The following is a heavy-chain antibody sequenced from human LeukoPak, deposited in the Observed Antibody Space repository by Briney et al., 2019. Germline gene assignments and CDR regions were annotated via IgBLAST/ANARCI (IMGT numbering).Heavy chain of an antibody. CDR1: GGTFSSYA. Sequence: GASVKVSCKASGGTFSSYAISWVRQAPGQGLEWMGGIIPIFGTANYAQKFQGRVTITADESTSTAYMELSSLRSEDTAVYYCARDGAGYSSGWAPDYWGQGTLVTVSS. J-gene: IGHJ4*02. D-gene: IGHD6-19*01. V-gene: IGHV1-69*01. CDR3: ARDGAGYSSGWAPDY. CDR2: IIPIFGTA.